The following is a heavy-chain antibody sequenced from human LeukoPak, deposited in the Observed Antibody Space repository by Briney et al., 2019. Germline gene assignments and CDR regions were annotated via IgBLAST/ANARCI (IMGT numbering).Heavy chain of an antibody. CDR2: IYYSGST. CDR3: ARHELSSGYYYDGGDFDY. J-gene: IGHJ4*02. D-gene: IGHD3-22*01. Sequence: SETLSLTCTVSGGSISSSSYYWGWMRPPPGKGLEWIGSIYYSGSTYYTPSLKSRVTISVDTSKNPFSLKLSSVTAADTAVYYCARHELSSGYYYDGGDFDYWGQGTLVTVSS. CDR1: GGSISSSSYY. V-gene: IGHV4-39*01.